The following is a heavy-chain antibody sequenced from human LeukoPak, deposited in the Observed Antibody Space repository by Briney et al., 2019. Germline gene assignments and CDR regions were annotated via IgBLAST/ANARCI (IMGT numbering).Heavy chain of an antibody. CDR2: INTDGSST. Sequence: GGSLRLSSAASGFTFRNYWMHWVRQVPGKGLVWVSRINTDGSSTSYADSVKGRFTISRDNAKNTLYLQMNSLRAEDTAVYYCARDSVNLSYWGQGTLVTVSS. CDR1: GFTFRNYW. V-gene: IGHV3-74*01. CDR3: ARDSVNLSY. J-gene: IGHJ4*02.